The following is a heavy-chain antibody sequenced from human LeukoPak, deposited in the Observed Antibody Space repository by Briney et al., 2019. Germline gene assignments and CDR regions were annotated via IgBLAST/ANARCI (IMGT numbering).Heavy chain of an antibody. V-gene: IGHV4-59*01. D-gene: IGHD1-26*01. CDR2: IYYSGST. CDR3: AIDLTRSGSYLPEIAFVL. J-gene: IGHJ3*01. CDR1: GGSISSYY. Sequence: SETRSLTCIVSGGSISSYYWRWIRQPPGKGLKWIGYIYYSGSTNYNPSLKSRVTISVDTSKNQFSLKLSSVTAADTAVYYCAIDLTRSGSYLPEIAFVLWGQGTTVTVSS.